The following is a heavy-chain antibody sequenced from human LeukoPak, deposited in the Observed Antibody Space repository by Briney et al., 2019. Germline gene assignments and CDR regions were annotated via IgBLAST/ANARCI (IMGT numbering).Heavy chain of an antibody. CDR3: VRTEDSSSWYGAAFDI. CDR1: GFIFSSYW. D-gene: IGHD6-13*01. Sequence: SGGSLRLSCAASGFIFSSYWMSWVRQAPGKGLEWVANIKQDGSEKYYVDSAKGRFTISRNNAKNSLYLQMNSLRAEDTAVYYCVRTEDSSSWYGAAFDIWGQGTMVTVSS. V-gene: IGHV3-7*01. J-gene: IGHJ3*02. CDR2: IKQDGSEK.